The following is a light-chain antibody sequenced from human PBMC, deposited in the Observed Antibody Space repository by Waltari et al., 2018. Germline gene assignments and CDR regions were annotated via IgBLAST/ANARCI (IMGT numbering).Light chain of an antibody. CDR3: SSYTSSSTRV. V-gene: IGLV2-14*03. J-gene: IGLJ2*01. CDR2: DVS. Sequence: QSALTQPASVSGSPGQSITISCTGTRSDVGGYNYVSWYQQHPGKAPKIMIYDVSNRPSGVSNRFSGSKSGNTASLTISGLQAEDEADYYCSSYTSSSTRVFGGGTKLTVL. CDR1: RSDVGGYNY.